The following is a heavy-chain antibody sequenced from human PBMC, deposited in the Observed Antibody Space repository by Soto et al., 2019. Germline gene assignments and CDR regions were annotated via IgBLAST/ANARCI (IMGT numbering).Heavy chain of an antibody. D-gene: IGHD3-10*01. CDR2: ISYDGSNK. Sequence: QVQLVESGGGVVQPGRSLRLSCAASGFTFSSYGMHWVRQAPGKGLEWVAVISYDGSNKYYADSVKGRFTISRDNSKNTLYLQMNSLRAEDTAVYYCAKGSPYGFLDYWGQGTLVTVSS. J-gene: IGHJ4*02. CDR3: AKGSPYGFLDY. V-gene: IGHV3-30*18. CDR1: GFTFSSYG.